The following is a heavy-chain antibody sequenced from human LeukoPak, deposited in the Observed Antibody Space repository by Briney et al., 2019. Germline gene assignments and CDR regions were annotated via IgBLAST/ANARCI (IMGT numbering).Heavy chain of an antibody. Sequence: GGSLRLSCAASGLTFSRYNMNWVRQAPGKGLEWASSIGTSSNNIYYTDSVKGRFTISRDNAKNSLYLQVDSLRVEDTAVYFCASGTVGNYALDYWAREPWSPSPQ. J-gene: IGHJ4*02. CDR2: IGTSSNNI. D-gene: IGHD1-7*01. V-gene: IGHV3-21*01. CDR3: ASGTVGNYALDY. CDR1: GLTFSRYN.